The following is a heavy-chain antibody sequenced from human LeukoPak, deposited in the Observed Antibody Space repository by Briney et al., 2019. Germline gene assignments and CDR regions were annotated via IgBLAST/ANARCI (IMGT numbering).Heavy chain of an antibody. D-gene: IGHD3-16*01. J-gene: IGHJ4*02. CDR3: ARDPSHDYVSNPFDY. Sequence: ASVKVSCKASGYTFTSYFMHWVRQAPGQGLEWMGIINPSGGSTSYAQKFQGRVTMTRDTSMSTVYMELSSLRSEDTAVYYCARDPSHDYVSNPFDYWGQGTLVTVSS. CDR1: GYTFTSYF. CDR2: INPSGGST. V-gene: IGHV1-46*01.